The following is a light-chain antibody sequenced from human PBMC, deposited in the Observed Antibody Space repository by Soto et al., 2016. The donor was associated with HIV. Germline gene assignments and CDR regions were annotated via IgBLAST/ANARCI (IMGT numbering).Light chain of an antibody. CDR2: KAS. J-gene: IGKJ1*01. CDR3: QQYNSYSWT. Sequence: DIQMTQSPSTLPASVGDRVTITCRASQSVSTWLAWYQQKPGKAPKLLIYKASSLESGVPPRFSGSGSGTEFTLTISSLQPDDFATYYCQQYNSYSWTFGQGTKVEIK. CDR1: QSVSTW. V-gene: IGKV1-5*03.